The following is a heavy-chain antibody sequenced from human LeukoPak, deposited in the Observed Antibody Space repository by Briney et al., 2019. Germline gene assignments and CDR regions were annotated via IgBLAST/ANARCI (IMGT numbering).Heavy chain of an antibody. D-gene: IGHD3-10*01. CDR1: GYSFTSYW. CDR3: ARRKKGYGSGSLNFDY. Sequence: TSGESLKISCKGSGYSFTSYWIGWVRQMPGKGPEWMGIIYPGDSDTRYSPSFQGQVTISADKSISTAYLQWSSLKASDTAMYYCARRKKGYGSGSLNFDYWGQGTLVTVSS. V-gene: IGHV5-51*01. J-gene: IGHJ4*02. CDR2: IYPGDSDT.